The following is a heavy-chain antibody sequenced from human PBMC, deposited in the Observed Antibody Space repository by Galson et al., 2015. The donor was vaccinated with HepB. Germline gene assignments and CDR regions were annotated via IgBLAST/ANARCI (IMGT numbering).Heavy chain of an antibody. J-gene: IGHJ4*02. CDR3: ARDIRDSSSWPFDY. V-gene: IGHV4-38-2*02. CDR1: GYSISSSYY. CDR2: IYHSGNT. Sequence: ETLSLTCAVSGYSISSSYYWGWIRQPPGKGLEWIGSIYHSGNTYYNPSLKSRVTISVDTYKNQFSLKLSSVTAADTAVYYCARDIRDSSSWPFDYWGQGTLVTVSS. D-gene: IGHD6-13*01.